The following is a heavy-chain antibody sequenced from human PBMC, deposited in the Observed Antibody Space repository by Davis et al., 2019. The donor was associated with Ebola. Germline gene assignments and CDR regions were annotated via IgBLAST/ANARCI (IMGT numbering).Heavy chain of an antibody. CDR2: IYPGDSDT. CDR1: GYSFTTYW. J-gene: IGHJ4*02. Sequence: KVSCKGSGYSFTTYWIAWVRQTPAKGLEWMGIIYPGDSDTRYSPAFEGQVTISVDRSTNTAYLQWSSLKASDIAMYYCARQESPYGSSDYWGQGTLVTVSS. D-gene: IGHD3-10*01. CDR3: ARQESPYGSSDY. V-gene: IGHV5-51*01.